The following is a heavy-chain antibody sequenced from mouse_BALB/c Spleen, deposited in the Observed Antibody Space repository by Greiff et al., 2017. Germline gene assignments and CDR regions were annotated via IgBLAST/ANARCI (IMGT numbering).Heavy chain of an antibody. CDR3: AGGKGFDY. D-gene: IGHD1-1*01. CDR2: ISDGGSYT. Sequence: EVKVVESGGGLVKPGGSLKLSCAASGFTFSDYYMYWVRQTPEKRLEWVATISDGGSYTYYPDSVKGRFTISRDNAKNNLYLQMSSLKSEDTAMYYCAGGKGFDYWGQGTTLTVSS. CDR1: GFTFSDYY. J-gene: IGHJ2*01. V-gene: IGHV5-4*02.